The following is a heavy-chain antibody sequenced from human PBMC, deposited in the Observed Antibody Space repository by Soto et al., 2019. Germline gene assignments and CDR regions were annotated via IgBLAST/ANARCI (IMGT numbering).Heavy chain of an antibody. D-gene: IGHD6-19*01. Sequence: GGSLRLSCAASGFTFDDYAMHWVRQAPGKGLEWVSGISWNSGSIGYADSVKGRFTISRDNAKNSLYLQMNSLRAEDTALYYCAKDSQYSSAYYYMDVWGKGTTVTVSS. J-gene: IGHJ6*03. CDR2: ISWNSGSI. V-gene: IGHV3-9*01. CDR1: GFTFDDYA. CDR3: AKDSQYSSAYYYMDV.